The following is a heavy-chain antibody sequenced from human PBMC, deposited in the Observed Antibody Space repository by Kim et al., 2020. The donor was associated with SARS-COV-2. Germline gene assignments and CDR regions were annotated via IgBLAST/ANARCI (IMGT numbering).Heavy chain of an antibody. CDR2: IYPGDSDT. Sequence: GESLKISCKGSGYSFTSYWIGWVRQMPGKGLEWMGIIYPGDSDTRYSPSFQGQVTISADKSISTAYLQWSSLKASDTAMYYCARLGFYGDYPIVRLMYGDHLDYWGQGTLVTVSS. D-gene: IGHD4-17*01. J-gene: IGHJ4*02. V-gene: IGHV5-51*01. CDR1: GYSFTSYW. CDR3: ARLGFYGDYPIVRLMYGDHLDY.